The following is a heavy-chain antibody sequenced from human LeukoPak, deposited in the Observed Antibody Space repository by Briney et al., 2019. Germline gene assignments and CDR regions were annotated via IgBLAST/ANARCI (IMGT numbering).Heavy chain of an antibody. CDR2: ISHSGST. D-gene: IGHD3-22*01. V-gene: IGHV4-34*01. J-gene: IGHJ3*02. CDR3: ARRDDYYDSRGYDDAFEI. CDR1: GGSFSGYY. Sequence: SETLSLTCAVYGGSFSGYYWSWIRQPPGKGLEWIGEISHSGSTKYNPSLKRRGTISVDTSKNQFSLKLSSVTAADTAVYSCARRDDYYDSRGYDDAFEIWGQGAKVTVSS.